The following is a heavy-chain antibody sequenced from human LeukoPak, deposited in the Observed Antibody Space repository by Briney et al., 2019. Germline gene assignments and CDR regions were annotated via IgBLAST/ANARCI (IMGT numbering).Heavy chain of an antibody. J-gene: IGHJ5*02. CDR1: GGSISSGSYY. CDR2: SYIRGST. CDR3: ARIGYGSGSPTNL. D-gene: IGHD3-10*01. Sequence: KPSQTLSLICTVSGGSISSGSYYWSRIRQPDGKGLEWIGRSYIRGSTDYNPSLKSRVTISVDTSKNQFSLKLNSVTAADTAVYYCARIGYGSGSPTNLWGQGTLVTVSS. V-gene: IGHV4-61*02.